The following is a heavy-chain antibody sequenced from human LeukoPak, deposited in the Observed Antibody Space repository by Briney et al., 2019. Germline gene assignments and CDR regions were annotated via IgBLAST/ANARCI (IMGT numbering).Heavy chain of an antibody. Sequence: SETLSLTCTVSGGSISSYHWSWIRQPPGKGLRWSGFIYSSGSTNYNPSLKSRVTISLDTSKNQFSLRVSSVTSADTAVYYCARGNSGYDYAFDIWGQGTMVTVSS. CDR1: GGSISSYH. J-gene: IGHJ3*02. CDR3: ARGNSGYDYAFDI. D-gene: IGHD5-12*01. V-gene: IGHV4-59*01. CDR2: IYSSGST.